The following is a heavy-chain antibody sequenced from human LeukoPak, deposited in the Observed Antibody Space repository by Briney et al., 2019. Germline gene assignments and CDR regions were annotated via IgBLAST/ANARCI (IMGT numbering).Heavy chain of an antibody. CDR2: ISGSGGST. D-gene: IGHD6-19*01. CDR1: GFTFSSYA. V-gene: IGHV3-23*01. J-gene: IGHJ4*02. Sequence: PGGSLRLSCAASGFTFSSYAMSWVRQAPGKGLEWVSAISGSGGSTYYADSVKGRFTISRDNSKNTLYLQMNSLRAEDTAVYFCARGGGRAVAAPDYWGQGTLVTVSS. CDR3: ARGGGRAVAAPDY.